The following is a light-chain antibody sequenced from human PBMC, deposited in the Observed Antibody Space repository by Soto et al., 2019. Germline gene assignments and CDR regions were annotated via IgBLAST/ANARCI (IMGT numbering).Light chain of an antibody. CDR2: AAS. CDR3: QQTYIAPAT. CDR1: QSISNC. J-gene: IGKJ1*01. V-gene: IGKV1-39*01. Sequence: DIQMTQSPSSRSASVGDRVTITCRASQSISNCLSWFQQKPGQAPKLLIYAASSLQSGVPSRFSGSGSGTDFILTIDSLQPEDFATYYCQQTYIAPATFGQGTKVGVK.